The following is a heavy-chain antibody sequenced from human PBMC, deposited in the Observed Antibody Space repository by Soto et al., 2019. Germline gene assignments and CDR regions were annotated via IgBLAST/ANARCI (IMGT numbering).Heavy chain of an antibody. D-gene: IGHD3-3*01. V-gene: IGHV3-30*18. Sequence: GGSLRLSCASSGFTFSSYAMHLVRQAPGKGLEWVAVISYDGSNKYYADSVKGRFTISRDNSKNTLYLQMNSLRAEDTAVYYCAKDRLYDFWSGPTPYYYGMDVWGQGTTVTVSS. CDR2: ISYDGSNK. CDR3: AKDRLYDFWSGPTPYYYGMDV. CDR1: GFTFSSYA. J-gene: IGHJ6*02.